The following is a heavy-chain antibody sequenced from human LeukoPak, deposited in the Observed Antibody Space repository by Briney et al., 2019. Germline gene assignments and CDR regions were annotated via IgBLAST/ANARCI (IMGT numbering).Heavy chain of an antibody. J-gene: IGHJ4*02. V-gene: IGHV3-23*01. Sequence: SGRSLRLSCAASGFTFSSYAMSRVRQAPGKGLEWVSAISGSGGSTYYADSVKGRFTISRDNSKNTLYLQMNSLRAEDTAVYYCAKSALMRDLSTSFDYWGQGTLVTVSS. CDR2: ISGSGGST. CDR1: GFTFSSYA. CDR3: AKSALMRDLSTSFDY. D-gene: IGHD3-16*01.